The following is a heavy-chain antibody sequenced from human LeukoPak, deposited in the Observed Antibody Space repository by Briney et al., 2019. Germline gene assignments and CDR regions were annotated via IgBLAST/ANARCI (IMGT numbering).Heavy chain of an antibody. Sequence: GGSLRLSCAASGFTFSSYGMSWVRQAPGKGREWVSAISGSGGSTYYADSVKGRFTISRDNSKNTLYLQMNSLRAEDTAVYYCAKVRIPMVRGVIITEYFQHWGQGTLVTVSS. CDR1: GFTFSSYG. CDR2: ISGSGGST. D-gene: IGHD3-10*01. V-gene: IGHV3-23*01. CDR3: AKVRIPMVRGVIITEYFQH. J-gene: IGHJ1*01.